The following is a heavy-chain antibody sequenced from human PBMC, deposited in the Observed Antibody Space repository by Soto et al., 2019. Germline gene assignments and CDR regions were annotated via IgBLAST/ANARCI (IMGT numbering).Heavy chain of an antibody. D-gene: IGHD1-1*01. V-gene: IGHV1-18*01. CDR1: GYTFTSYG. Sequence: QVHLVQSGAEVRKPGASVKVSCKASGYTFTSYGITWVRQAPGQGLEWMGWISAHNGNTDYAQKLQGRVIVTRDTSTSTAYMELRSLRSDDTAVYYCARGRYGDYWGQGALVTVSS. J-gene: IGHJ4*02. CDR3: ARGRYGDY. CDR2: ISAHNGNT.